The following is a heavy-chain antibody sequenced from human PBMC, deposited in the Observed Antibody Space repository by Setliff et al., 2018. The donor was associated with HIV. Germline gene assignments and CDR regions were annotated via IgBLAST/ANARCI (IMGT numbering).Heavy chain of an antibody. CDR3: ARVGYYDSSFDY. D-gene: IGHD3-22*01. Sequence: SETLSLTCAVYGGSFSGYYWSWVRQPPGKGLEGIGEINHSGSTKYNPSLQGRVTISVETSTQQFSLKPSTVTAADTAVYYCARVGYYDSSFDYWGQGTLVTVSS. CDR1: GGSFSGYY. V-gene: IGHV4-34*01. CDR2: INHSGST. J-gene: IGHJ4*02.